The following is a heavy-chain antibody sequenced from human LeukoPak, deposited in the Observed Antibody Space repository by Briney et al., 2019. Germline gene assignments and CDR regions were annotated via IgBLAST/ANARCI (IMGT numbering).Heavy chain of an antibody. V-gene: IGHV3-30-3*01. J-gene: IGHJ4*02. CDR2: ISYDGSNK. Sequence: GGSLRLSCAASGFTFSSYAMHWVRQAPGKGLEWVAVISYDGSNKYYADSVKGRFTISRDNSKNALYLQMNSLRAEDTAVYYCARGPAGYNWGQGTLVTFSS. CDR3: ARGPAGYN. D-gene: IGHD1-1*01. CDR1: GFTFSSYA.